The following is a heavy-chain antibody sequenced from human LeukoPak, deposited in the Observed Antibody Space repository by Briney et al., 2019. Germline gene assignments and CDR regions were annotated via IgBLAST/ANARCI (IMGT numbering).Heavy chain of an antibody. CDR2: ISAYNGNT. D-gene: IGHD3-22*01. V-gene: IGHV1-18*01. J-gene: IGHJ4*02. Sequence: ASVKASCKASGYTFTSYGISWVRQAPGQGLEWMGWISAYNGNTNYAQKLQGRVTMTTDTSTSTAYMELRSLRSDDTAVYYCARDGPHYYDSSAHFDYWGQGTLVTVSS. CDR1: GYTFTSYG. CDR3: ARDGPHYYDSSAHFDY.